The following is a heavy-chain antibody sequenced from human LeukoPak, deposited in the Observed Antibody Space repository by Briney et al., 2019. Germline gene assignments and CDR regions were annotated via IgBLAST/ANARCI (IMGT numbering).Heavy chain of an antibody. D-gene: IGHD3-22*01. J-gene: IGHJ4*02. Sequence: GGSLRLSCAASGFTYSSYSMNWVRQAPGKGLEWVSYISSSSSTIYYADSVKGRFTISRDNAKNSLYLQLNSLRTEDTAVYYCARTSGFLYYFDYWGQGTLVTVSS. V-gene: IGHV3-48*04. CDR1: GFTYSSYS. CDR3: ARTSGFLYYFDY. CDR2: ISSSSSTI.